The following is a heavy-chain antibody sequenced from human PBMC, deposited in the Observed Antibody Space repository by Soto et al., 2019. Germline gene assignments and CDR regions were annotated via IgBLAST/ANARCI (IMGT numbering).Heavy chain of an antibody. D-gene: IGHD6-13*01. V-gene: IGHV1-69*13. CDR2: IIPIFGTA. CDR3: ARADPYSSSSSGPYYIDY. J-gene: IGHJ4*02. CDR1: GGTFSSYA. Sequence: ASVKVSCKASGGTFSSYAISWVRQAPGQGLEWMGGIIPIFGTANYAQKFQGGVTITADESTSTAYMELSSLRSEDTAVYYCARADPYSSSSSGPYYIDYWGQGTLVTVSS.